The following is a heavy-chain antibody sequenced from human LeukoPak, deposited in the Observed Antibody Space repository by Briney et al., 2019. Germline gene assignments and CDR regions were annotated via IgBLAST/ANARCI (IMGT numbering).Heavy chain of an antibody. Sequence: ASVKVSCKASGYTFTSYGISWVRQAPGQGLEWMGWISAYNGNTNYARKLQGRVTMTTDTSTSTAYMELRSLRSDDTAVYYCANLRLSSGWYYFDYWGQGTLVTVSS. J-gene: IGHJ4*02. V-gene: IGHV1-18*01. CDR1: GYTFTSYG. CDR2: ISAYNGNT. CDR3: ANLRLSSGWYYFDY. D-gene: IGHD6-19*01.